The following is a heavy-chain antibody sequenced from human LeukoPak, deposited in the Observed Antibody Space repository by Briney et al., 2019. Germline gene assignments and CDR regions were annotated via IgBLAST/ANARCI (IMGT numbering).Heavy chain of an antibody. CDR3: ARRLSNDYGDYLITYFDY. CDR1: GGSISSGGYS. J-gene: IGHJ4*02. D-gene: IGHD4-17*01. CDR2: IYHSGST. V-gene: IGHV4-30-2*03. Sequence: SETLSLTCAVSGGSISSGGYSWSWIRQPPGKGLEWIGYIYHSGSTYYNPSLKSRVTISVDTSKNQFSLKLSSVTAADTAVYYCARRLSNDYGDYLITYFDYWGQGTLVTVSS.